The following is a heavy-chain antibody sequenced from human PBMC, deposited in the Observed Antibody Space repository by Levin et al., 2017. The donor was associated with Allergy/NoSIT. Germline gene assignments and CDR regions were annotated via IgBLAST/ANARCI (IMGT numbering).Heavy chain of an antibody. CDR3: AKKQGGTTGFSFDV. Sequence: GGSLRLSCDASGFTLSDYAMSWVRQAPGKGLEWVSVITGGGFNTYYGDSVKGRVTVSRDNSKNTLYLELNSLRAEDTAVYYCAKKQGGTTGFSFDVWGQGTMVTVSS. J-gene: IGHJ3*01. CDR1: GFTLSDYA. CDR2: ITGGGFNT. V-gene: IGHV3-23*01. D-gene: IGHD1-14*01.